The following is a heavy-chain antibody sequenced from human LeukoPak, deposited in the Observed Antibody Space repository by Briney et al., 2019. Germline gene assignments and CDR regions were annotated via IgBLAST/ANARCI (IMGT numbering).Heavy chain of an antibody. CDR3: TRGQSYCGADCYSD. V-gene: IGHV3-33*01. Sequence: PGGSLRLSCAASGFTFSSYGMHWVRQAPGKGLEWVAVIWYDGSNKYYADSVKGRFTISRDNSKNTLYLQMNSLRVEDTALYYCTRGQSYCGADCYSDWGQGTLVTVSS. CDR1: GFTFSSYG. D-gene: IGHD2-21*02. J-gene: IGHJ4*02. CDR2: IWYDGSNK.